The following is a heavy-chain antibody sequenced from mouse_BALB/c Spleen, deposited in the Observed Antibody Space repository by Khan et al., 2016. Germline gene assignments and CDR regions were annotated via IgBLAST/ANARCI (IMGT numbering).Heavy chain of an antibody. Sequence: QIQLVQSGPELKKPGETVKISCKASGYTFTNYGMNWVKQAPGKGLKWMGWINTYTGEPTYADDFKGRFVFSLETSASTAYLQINNLKNEDTATYFCATTVVAGAWFAYWGQGTLVTVSA. V-gene: IGHV9-3-1*01. CDR1: GYTFTNYG. D-gene: IGHD1-1*01. CDR2: INTYTGEP. CDR3: ATTVVAGAWFAY. J-gene: IGHJ3*01.